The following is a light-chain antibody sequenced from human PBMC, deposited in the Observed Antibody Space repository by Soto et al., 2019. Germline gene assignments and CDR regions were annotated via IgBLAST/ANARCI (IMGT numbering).Light chain of an antibody. Sequence: EIVMTQSPATLSVSPGERATLSCRASQSVSSNLAWYQQKPGQAPRLVIYGASTSSTGIPARFSGSRSGTEFTLTISSLQSEDAAVYYCQQYNNWPLTFGGGTKVEIK. J-gene: IGKJ4*01. CDR2: GAS. V-gene: IGKV3-15*01. CDR3: QQYNNWPLT. CDR1: QSVSSN.